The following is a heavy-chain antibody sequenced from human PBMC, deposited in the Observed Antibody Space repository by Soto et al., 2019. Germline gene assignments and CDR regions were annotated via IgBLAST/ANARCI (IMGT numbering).Heavy chain of an antibody. J-gene: IGHJ4*02. Sequence: GASVKVSCQVSGYTLPELSMHWVRPAPGKGLEWMGGFDPEDGETIYAQKFQGRVNMTEDTSTDTPYMELSSLRSEGTAVYYCATPAYSVSYYDPGFDYWGQGTLVTVSS. V-gene: IGHV1-24*01. D-gene: IGHD1-26*01. CDR1: GYTLPELS. CDR2: FDPEDGET. CDR3: ATPAYSVSYYDPGFDY.